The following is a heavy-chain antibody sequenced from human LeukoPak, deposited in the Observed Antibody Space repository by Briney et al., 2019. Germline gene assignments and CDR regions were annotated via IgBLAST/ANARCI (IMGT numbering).Heavy chain of an antibody. CDR1: GYRFTSDW. CDR3: ARLSGRVVCSAGSCYNDS. V-gene: IGHV5-51*01. D-gene: IGHD2-15*01. CDR2: IYPGDSDT. J-gene: IGHJ4*02. Sequence: GESLKISCQGSGYRFTSDWIGWVRQMPGKGLEWMGIIYPGDSDTRYSPSFQGQVTISADMSVNTAYLQWSSLKASDTAMYYCARLSGRVVCSAGSCYNDSWGQGTLVTVSS.